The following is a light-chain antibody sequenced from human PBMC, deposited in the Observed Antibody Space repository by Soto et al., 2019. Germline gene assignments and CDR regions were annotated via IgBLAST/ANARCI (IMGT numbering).Light chain of an antibody. CDR3: QQYDSFPYS. J-gene: IGKJ2*03. V-gene: IGKV1-39*01. CDR2: AAS. CDR1: QSISSY. Sequence: DIQMTQSPSSLSASVGDRVTITCRASQSISSYLNWYQQKPGKAPKLLIYAASSLQSGVPSRFSGSGSGTHFTFTISSLQPEDIATFYCQQYDSFPYSFGQGTKLEIK.